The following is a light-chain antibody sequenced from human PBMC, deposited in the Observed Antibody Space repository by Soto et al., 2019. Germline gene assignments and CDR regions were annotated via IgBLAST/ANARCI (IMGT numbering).Light chain of an antibody. Sequence: DIRMTQSPSSLSASVGDRVTITCRASQSISTYLNWYLQKPGKAPNLLIYAASNLQSGVPSRFSGSGSGTDFSLTISSLQPEDSATYYCQQLSTFPQTFGQGTKVDIK. CDR2: AAS. V-gene: IGKV1-39*01. CDR1: QSISTY. CDR3: QQLSTFPQT. J-gene: IGKJ1*01.